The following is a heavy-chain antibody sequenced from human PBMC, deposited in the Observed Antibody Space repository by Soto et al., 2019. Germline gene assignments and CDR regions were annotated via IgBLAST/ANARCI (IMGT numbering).Heavy chain of an antibody. V-gene: IGHV1-69*06. CDR2: IIPKFGTT. Sequence: QVHLVQSGAEVKKPGSSVKVSCKTSGGTFSNFAVNWVRQAPGQGLEWMGGIIPKFGTTNYAQKFQGKVIFTANKSTGTAYMELHSLTSDDTSVYYGARDGNVHIPASSYEAFDLWGEGTMVTV. D-gene: IGHD2-2*01. CDR1: GGTFSNFA. CDR3: ARDGNVHIPASSYEAFDL. J-gene: IGHJ3*01.